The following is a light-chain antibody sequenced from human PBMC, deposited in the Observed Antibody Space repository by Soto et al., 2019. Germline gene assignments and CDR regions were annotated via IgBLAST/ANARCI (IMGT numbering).Light chain of an antibody. CDR1: QSILHRDGNTY. CDR3: MQATQPST. V-gene: IGKV2-24*01. J-gene: IGKJ2*01. CDR2: MIS. Sequence: DTVMTQTPLSLPVPLGQQASISCRSSQSILHRDGNTYLSWLQQRPGQPPRLLIYMISNRFSGVPDRFSGSGAGTAFTLKISRVDAEDVGVYYCMQATQPSTFGHGTKLEIK.